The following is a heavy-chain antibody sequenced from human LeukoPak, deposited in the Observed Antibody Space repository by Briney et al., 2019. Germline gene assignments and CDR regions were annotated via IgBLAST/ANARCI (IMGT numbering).Heavy chain of an antibody. Sequence: PGGSLRLSCSASGFIFSDYWMSWVRQAQGKGLEWVANINQDGREKYYVDSVRGRFTISRDNAKNSLSLQMNSLRAEDTALYYCARDKSYGDSEDYWGQGTLVTVSS. V-gene: IGHV3-7*05. J-gene: IGHJ4*02. CDR3: ARDKSYGDSEDY. D-gene: IGHD4-17*01. CDR1: GFIFSDYW. CDR2: INQDGREK.